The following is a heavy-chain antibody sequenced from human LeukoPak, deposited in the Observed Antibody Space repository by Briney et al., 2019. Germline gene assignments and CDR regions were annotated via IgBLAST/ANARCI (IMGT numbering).Heavy chain of an antibody. CDR3: ATYRQVLLPFES. V-gene: IGHV3-23*01. CDR1: GFTFSTFA. CDR2: IFPSGGEI. J-gene: IGHJ4*02. Sequence: GGSLRLSCEASGFTFSTFAVIWVRQPPGKGLEWVSSIFPSGGEIHYADSVRGRFTISRDNSKSTLSLQMNSLRAEDTAIYYCATYRQVLLPFESWGQGTLVTVSS. D-gene: IGHD2-8*02.